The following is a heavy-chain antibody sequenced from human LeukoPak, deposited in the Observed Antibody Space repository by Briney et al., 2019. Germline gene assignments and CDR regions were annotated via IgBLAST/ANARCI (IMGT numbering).Heavy chain of an antibody. J-gene: IGHJ4*02. CDR2: IYTSGST. CDR1: GGSISSGSYY. D-gene: IGHD6-19*01. CDR3: ARDSSGWVDC. Sequence: SQTLSLTCTVSGGSISSGSYYWSWIRQPAGKGLEWIGRIYTSGSTNYNPSLKSRVTISVDTSKNQFSLKLSSVTAADTAVYYCARDSSGWVDCWGQGTLVTVSS. V-gene: IGHV4-61*02.